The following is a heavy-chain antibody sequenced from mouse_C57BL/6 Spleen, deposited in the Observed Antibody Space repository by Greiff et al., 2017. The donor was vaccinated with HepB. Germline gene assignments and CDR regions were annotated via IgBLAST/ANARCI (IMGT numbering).Heavy chain of an antibody. CDR1: GYTFTSYG. CDR2: IYPRSGNT. V-gene: IGHV1-81*01. Sequence: VQLVESGAELARPGASVKLSCKASGYTFTSYGISWVKQRTGQGLEWIGEIYPRSGNTYYNEKFKGKATLTADKSSSTAYMELRSLTSEDSAVYFCARGGDPDGAMDYWGQGTSVTVSS. CDR3: ARGGDPDGAMDY. J-gene: IGHJ4*01.